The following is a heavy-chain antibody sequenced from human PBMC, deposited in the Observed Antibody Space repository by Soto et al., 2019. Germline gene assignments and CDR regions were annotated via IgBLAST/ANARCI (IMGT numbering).Heavy chain of an antibody. CDR2: IYPGDCDT. Sequence: GESLKISCKASGYSFATYWIGWVRQMPEKGLEWMAIIYPGDCDTRYSPSFQGQVTISADKSISTAYLQWNSLKASDTAMYYCARQVSTGGHYWGQGTLVTVSS. CDR1: GYSFATYW. D-gene: IGHD2-8*02. J-gene: IGHJ4*02. CDR3: ARQVSTGGHY. V-gene: IGHV5-51*01.